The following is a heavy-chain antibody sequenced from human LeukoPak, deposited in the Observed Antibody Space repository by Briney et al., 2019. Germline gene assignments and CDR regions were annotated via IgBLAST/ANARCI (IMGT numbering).Heavy chain of an antibody. CDR2: IKPDGGEK. J-gene: IGHJ4*02. V-gene: IGHV3-7*01. Sequence: GGSLRLTCAASGFTFSSYWMNWVRQAPGKGLEWVANIKPDGGEKYYVDSVKGRFTISRDNAKNSLYLQMNSLRAEDTAVYYCARGDLRFLEWLLSEGFFDYGGQGTLVTVSS. CDR3: ARGDLRFLEWLLSEGFFDY. D-gene: IGHD3-3*01. CDR1: GFTFSSYW.